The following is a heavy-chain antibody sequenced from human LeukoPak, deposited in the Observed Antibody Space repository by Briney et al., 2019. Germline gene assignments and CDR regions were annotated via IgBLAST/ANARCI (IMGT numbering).Heavy chain of an antibody. Sequence: GGSLRLSCAATGFTVSRNYMTWVRQAPGKGLEWVSVIYTGGSTYSADSVKGRFTISRDNSKNTLYLQMNSLRAEDTAKYYCARDGGNPPRDAFDIWGQGTMVTVSS. J-gene: IGHJ3*02. CDR3: ARDGGNPPRDAFDI. V-gene: IGHV3-53*01. D-gene: IGHD4-23*01. CDR2: IYTGGST. CDR1: GFTVSRNY.